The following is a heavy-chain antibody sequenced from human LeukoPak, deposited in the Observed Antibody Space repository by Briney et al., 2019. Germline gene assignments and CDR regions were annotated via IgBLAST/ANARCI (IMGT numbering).Heavy chain of an antibody. J-gene: IGHJ6*03. CDR1: GGSISNYY. CDR3: ARAPYGSATNNYYMDV. V-gene: IGHV4-59*01. Sequence: SETLSLTCTVSGGSISNYYWNWIRQPPGKGLEWIGYVVHSGSTNYNPALKSRVTISVDTSKNQFSLKLSSVTAADTAVYYCARAPYGSATNNYYMDVWGKGTTVTVSS. D-gene: IGHD3-10*01. CDR2: VVHSGST.